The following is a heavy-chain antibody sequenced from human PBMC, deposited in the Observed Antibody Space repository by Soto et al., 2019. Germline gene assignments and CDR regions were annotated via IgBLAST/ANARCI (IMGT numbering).Heavy chain of an antibody. J-gene: IGHJ4*02. D-gene: IGHD2-15*01. CDR3: VTTRLVVAVATPGHF. CDR1: GFTFSNYW. V-gene: IGHV3-74*01. Sequence: EVQLVESGGGLVRPGESLRLSCAASGFTFSNYWMHWVRQAPGKGLVWVSRIDSDGSRITYADFVKGRFTISRDNAKNTVYLHMNSLTAEDTAVYYCVTTRLVVAVATPGHFWGQGPLDTVSS. CDR2: IDSDGSRI.